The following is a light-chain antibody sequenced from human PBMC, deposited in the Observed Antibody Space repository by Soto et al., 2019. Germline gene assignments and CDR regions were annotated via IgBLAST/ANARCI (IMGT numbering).Light chain of an antibody. V-gene: IGKV3-11*01. J-gene: IGKJ4*01. CDR2: DAS. Sequence: EIVLTQSPATVSSSPGERATLSCRASQSVSSYLAWYQQKPGQAPRLLIYDASNRATGIPARFSGSGSGTDFTLTISSLEPEDFAVYYCQQRSNWPPVLTFGGGTKVDIK. CDR1: QSVSSY. CDR3: QQRSNWPPVLT.